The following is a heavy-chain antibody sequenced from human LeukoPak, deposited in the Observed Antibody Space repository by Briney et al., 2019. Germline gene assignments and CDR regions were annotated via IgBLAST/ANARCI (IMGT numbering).Heavy chain of an antibody. CDR3: AGYEGGVIVEY. J-gene: IGHJ4*02. D-gene: IGHD3-16*02. V-gene: IGHV5-10-1*01. Sequence: GESLRISCKGSGYSFTSYWITWVRQMPGKGLEWMGRIDPSESYTNYSPSFQGHVTISADKSTTAAYLQWSSLKTSDIAMYYCAGYEGGVIVEYWGQGTLVTVSS. CDR1: GYSFTSYW. CDR2: IDPSESYT.